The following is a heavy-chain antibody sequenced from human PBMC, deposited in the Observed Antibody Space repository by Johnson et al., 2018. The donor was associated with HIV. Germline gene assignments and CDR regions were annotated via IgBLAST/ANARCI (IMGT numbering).Heavy chain of an antibody. CDR2: INSDGTAT. CDR1: GFTFSNYW. CDR3: TREGPSERAGFDI. V-gene: IGHV3-74*01. J-gene: IGHJ3*02. Sequence: VQLVESGGGLVQPGGSLRLSCAASGFTFSNYWMHWVRQVPGRGLVWVARINSDGTATSYADPVKGRLTISRDNAKSTLYLEMNSLRADDMAVYYCTREGPSERAGFDIWGQGTVVTVSS.